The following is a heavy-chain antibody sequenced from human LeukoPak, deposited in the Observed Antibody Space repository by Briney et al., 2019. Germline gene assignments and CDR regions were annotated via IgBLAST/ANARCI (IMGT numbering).Heavy chain of an antibody. CDR3: ASRLGFDAFDI. CDR1: GGTFSSYA. V-gene: IGHV1-69*04. J-gene: IGHJ3*02. D-gene: IGHD7-27*01. Sequence: SVKVSCKASGGTFSSYAISWVRQAPGQGLEWMGRIIPILGIANYAQKFQGRVTITADKSTSTAYMELSSLRSEDTAVYYCASRLGFDAFDIWGQGTMVTVSS. CDR2: IIPILGIA.